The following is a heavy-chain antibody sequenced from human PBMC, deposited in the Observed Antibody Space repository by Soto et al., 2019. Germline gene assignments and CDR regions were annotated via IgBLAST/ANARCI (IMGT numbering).Heavy chain of an antibody. Sequence: EVQLLESGGDLLQPGGSLRLSCAASGFTFSYYAMNWVRQAPGQGLGWVSGISGSGAVTYYADSVKGRFTVSRDNSKNTVYLQMNRLRVEDTAGYYCAKASLWFGEEVTGYWGQGTLVTVPS. CDR2: ISGSGAVT. V-gene: IGHV3-23*01. J-gene: IGHJ4*02. CDR3: AKASLWFGEEVTGY. CDR1: GFTFSYYA. D-gene: IGHD3-10*01.